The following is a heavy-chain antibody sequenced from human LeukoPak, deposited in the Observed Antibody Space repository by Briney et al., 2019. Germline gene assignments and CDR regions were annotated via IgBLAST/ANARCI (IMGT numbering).Heavy chain of an antibody. Sequence: GGSLRLSCAASGFAFNRYAMHWVRQAPGKGLEWLAVISYDGSKEYYADSAKGRFSISRDNSRNTVFLQMNSLRLEDTAVYYCARAGGKIRGFGGFQQWGQGTLVTVSS. J-gene: IGHJ1*01. D-gene: IGHD3-10*01. CDR3: ARAGGKIRGFGGFQQ. CDR1: GFAFNRYA. V-gene: IGHV3-30*04. CDR2: ISYDGSKE.